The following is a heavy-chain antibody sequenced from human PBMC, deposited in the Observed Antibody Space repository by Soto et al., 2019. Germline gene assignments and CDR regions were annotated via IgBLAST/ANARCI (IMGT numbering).Heavy chain of an antibody. Sequence: ASLKVSCKASGYTFTRYYMHCVRPAPGQGLEWMGIINPSGGSTSYAQKFQGRVTMTRDTSTSTVYMELSSLRSEDTAAYYCARAGPKFIGYWVYYYGMDVGGKGTTVTVSS. J-gene: IGHJ6*04. V-gene: IGHV1-46*01. D-gene: IGHD3-22*01. CDR1: GYTFTRYY. CDR3: ARAGPKFIGYWVYYYGMDV. CDR2: INPSGGST.